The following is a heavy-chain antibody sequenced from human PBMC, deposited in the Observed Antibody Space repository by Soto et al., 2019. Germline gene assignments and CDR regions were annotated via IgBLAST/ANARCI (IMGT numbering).Heavy chain of an antibody. Sequence: PSGTLSLTCTVSGGSISSYYWSWIRQPPGKGLEWIGYIYYSGSTNYNPSLKSRVTISVDTSKNQFSLKLSSVTAADTAVYYCARHRDGWFDPWGQGTLVTVSS. CDR2: IYYSGST. CDR3: ARHRDGWFDP. CDR1: GGSISSYY. J-gene: IGHJ5*02. V-gene: IGHV4-59*08.